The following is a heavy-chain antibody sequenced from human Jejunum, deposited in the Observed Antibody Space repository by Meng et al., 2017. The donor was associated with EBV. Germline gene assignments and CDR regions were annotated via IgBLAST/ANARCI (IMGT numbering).Heavy chain of an antibody. V-gene: IGHV1-2*06. CDR2: ISPTNGNT. D-gene: IGHD3-10*01. CDR1: GHTFTGYY. J-gene: IGHJ4*02. CDR3: ARYGSGSSQGDF. Sequence: QVQLVQSGAEVKKPGASVKVSCKTSGHTFTGYYVHWVRQAPGRGLEWMGRISPTNGNTNYAQKFQGRVTMTTDTSTSTAYMELRSLRSDDTAVYYCARYGSGSSQGDFWGQGTLVTVVS.